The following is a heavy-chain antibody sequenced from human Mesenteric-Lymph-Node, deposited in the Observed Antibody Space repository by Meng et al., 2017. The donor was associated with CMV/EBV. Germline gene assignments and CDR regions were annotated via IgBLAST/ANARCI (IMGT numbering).Heavy chain of an antibody. D-gene: IGHD3-10*01. Sequence: GGSLRLSCAASGFSFNNYAMSWVRQAPGKGLEWVAFISDDGSSQYYADSVKGRFTISRDISKSTLYLQMNGLRAEDTAVYHCASGPLWFGELLINFLAYWGRGTLVTVSS. CDR2: ISDDGSSQ. CDR1: GFSFNNYA. J-gene: IGHJ4*02. V-gene: IGHV3-30*03. CDR3: ASGPLWFGELLINFLAY.